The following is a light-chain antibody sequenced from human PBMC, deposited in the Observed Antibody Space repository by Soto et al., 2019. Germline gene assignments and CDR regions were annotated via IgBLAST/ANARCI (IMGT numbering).Light chain of an antibody. Sequence: DVQMTQSPSSLSASVGDRVTITCQASQDISNYLNRYQQKPGKAPTLLIYDASNLETRVPSRFSGSVSGTDFTFTISSLQPEDIATYYCQQYDNLPPDTFGQGTKLEIK. J-gene: IGKJ2*01. CDR1: QDISNY. CDR2: DAS. CDR3: QQYDNLPPDT. V-gene: IGKV1-33*01.